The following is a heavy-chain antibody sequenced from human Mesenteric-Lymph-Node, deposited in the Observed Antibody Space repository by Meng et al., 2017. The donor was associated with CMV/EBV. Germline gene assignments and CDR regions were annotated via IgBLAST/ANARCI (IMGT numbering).Heavy chain of an antibody. D-gene: IGHD6-13*01. J-gene: IGHJ4*02. Sequence: GGSLRLSCAASGFTFNSYSMNWVRQAPGKGLEWVVVIAYDGSKKYYADSVKGRFTISRDNSKNTLDLQMSSLRAEDTAVYYCAKAGYPRSWYGEGFDYWGQGTLVTVSS. CDR3: AKAGYPRSWYGEGFDY. CDR2: IAYDGSKK. CDR1: GFTFNSYS. V-gene: IGHV3-30*18.